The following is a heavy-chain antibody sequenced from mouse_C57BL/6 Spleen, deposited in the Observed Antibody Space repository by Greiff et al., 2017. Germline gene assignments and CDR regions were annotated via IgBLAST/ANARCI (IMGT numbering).Heavy chain of an antibody. CDR3: ARSSDYENYAMDY. J-gene: IGHJ4*01. V-gene: IGHV1-75*01. CDR1: GYTFTDYY. Sequence: LQESGPELVKPGASVKISCKASGYTFTDYYINWVKQRPGQGLEWIGWIFPGSGSTYYNEKFKGKATLTVDKSSSTAYMLLSSLTSEDSAVYFCARSSDYENYAMDYWGQGTSVTVSS. D-gene: IGHD2-4*01. CDR2: IFPGSGST.